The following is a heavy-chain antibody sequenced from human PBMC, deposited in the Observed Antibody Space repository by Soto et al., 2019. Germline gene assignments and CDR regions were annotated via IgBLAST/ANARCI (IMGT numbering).Heavy chain of an antibody. V-gene: IGHV1-58*02. D-gene: IGHD2-2*01. J-gene: IGHJ6*03. CDR3: AAGTAVGCSSTSCYRRRSYYYMDV. CDR2: IVVGSGNT. CDR1: GFTFTSSA. Sequence: ASVKVSCKASGFTFTSSAMQWVRQARGQRLEWIGWIVVGSGNTNYAQKFQERVTITRDMSTSTAYMELSSLRSEDTAVYYCAAGTAVGCSSTSCYRRRSYYYMDVWG.